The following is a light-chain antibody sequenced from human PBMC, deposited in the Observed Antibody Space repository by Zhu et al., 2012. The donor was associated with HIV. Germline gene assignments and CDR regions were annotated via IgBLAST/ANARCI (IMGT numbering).Light chain of an antibody. CDR2: DAS. J-gene: IGKJ4*01. CDR3: QQRSNWPLT. CDR1: PSVSSY. Sequence: IVLTQSPATLSLSPGERATVSCRASPSVSSYLAWYQQKPGQAPRLLIYDASKRATGIPARFSGSGSGTDFTLTISSLEPEDFALYYCQQRSNWPLTFGGGTKVEIK. V-gene: IGKV3-11*01.